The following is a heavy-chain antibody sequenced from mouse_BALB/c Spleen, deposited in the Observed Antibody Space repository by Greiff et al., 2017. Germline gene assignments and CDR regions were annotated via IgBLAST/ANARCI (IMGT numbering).Heavy chain of an antibody. J-gene: IGHJ3*01. CDR2: INPSNGRT. D-gene: IGHD4-1*01. Sequence: VQLQQPGAELVKPGASVKLSCKASGYTFTSYWMHWVKQRPGQGLEWIGEINPSNGRTNYNEKFKSKATLTVDKSSGTAYMQLSSLTSEDSAVYYCARAGVANWDPWFAYWGQGTLVTVSA. CDR1: GYTFTSYW. CDR3: ARAGVANWDPWFAY. V-gene: IGHV1S81*02.